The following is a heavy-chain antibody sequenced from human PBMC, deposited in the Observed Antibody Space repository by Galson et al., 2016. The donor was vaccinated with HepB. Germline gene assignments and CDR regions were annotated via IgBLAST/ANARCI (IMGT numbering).Heavy chain of an antibody. Sequence: SLRLSCAASGFTFSSFGMHWVRQAPGKGLEWLSVIYSGGTTNYADSLKGRFTISRDNSKNTVYLHISSLRVEDTAVYYCASSYCTGGSCYFDDWGQGTLLTVSS. CDR3: ASSYCTGGSCYFDD. CDR2: IYSGGTT. V-gene: IGHV3-NL1*01. D-gene: IGHD2-15*01. J-gene: IGHJ4*02. CDR1: GFTFSSFG.